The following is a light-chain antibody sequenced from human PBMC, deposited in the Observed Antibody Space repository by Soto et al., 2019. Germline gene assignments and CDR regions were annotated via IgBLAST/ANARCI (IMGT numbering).Light chain of an antibody. CDR3: ASKAGSSRHVV. CDR1: RSDIGDSNY. Sequence: QSALTQPPSASGSPGQSVTISCTGLRSDIGDSNYVSWYQQHPRKAPKLIISEVINRPSGVPDRFSASKSGNTASLTISGLQAEDEADYYCASKAGSSRHVVFGGGTKLTVL. V-gene: IGLV2-8*01. CDR2: EVI. J-gene: IGLJ2*01.